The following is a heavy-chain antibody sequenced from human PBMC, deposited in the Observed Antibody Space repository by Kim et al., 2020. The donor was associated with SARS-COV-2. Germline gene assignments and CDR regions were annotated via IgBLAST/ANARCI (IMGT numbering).Heavy chain of an antibody. Sequence: ASVKVSCKASGYTFTSYYMHWVRQAPGQGLEWMGIINPSGGSTSYAQKFQGRVTMTRDTSTSTVYMELSSLRSEDTAVYYCARDSPGIAVAGTGEAFDIWGQGTMVTVSS. J-gene: IGHJ3*02. CDR2: INPSGGST. CDR3: ARDSPGIAVAGTGEAFDI. V-gene: IGHV1-46*01. CDR1: GYTFTSYY. D-gene: IGHD6-19*01.